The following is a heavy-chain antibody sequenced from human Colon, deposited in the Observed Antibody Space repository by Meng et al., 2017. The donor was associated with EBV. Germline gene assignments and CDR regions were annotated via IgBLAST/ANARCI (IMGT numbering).Heavy chain of an antibody. CDR2: IYYSGST. CDR1: GGSISSGGYY. J-gene: IGHJ4*02. D-gene: IGHD5-24*01. CDR3: ARGPSRWLQFSFDY. V-gene: IGHV4-31*03. Sequence: QGQLQESGPGLVKPSQTLSLTCTGSGGSISSGGYYWSWIRQHPGKGLEWIGYIYYSGSTYYNPSLKSRVTISIDTSKNQFSLKLSSVTAADTAVYYCARGPSRWLQFSFDYWGQGTLVTVSS.